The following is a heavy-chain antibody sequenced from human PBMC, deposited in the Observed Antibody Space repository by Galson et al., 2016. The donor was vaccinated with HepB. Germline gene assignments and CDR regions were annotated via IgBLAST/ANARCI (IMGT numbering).Heavy chain of an antibody. D-gene: IGHD3-3*01. CDR1: GFTFSDYY. J-gene: IGHJ1*01. CDR3: ATTSNYFDFWSAQH. V-gene: IGHV3-11*01. CDR2: ISKSASTI. Sequence: SLRLSCAASGFTFSDYYMSWIRQAPGRGLEWVSYISKSASTIHYADSVKGRFTISRDNARNSLYLQMNSLRGEETAVYYWATTSNYFDFWSAQHWGQGTLVAVSS.